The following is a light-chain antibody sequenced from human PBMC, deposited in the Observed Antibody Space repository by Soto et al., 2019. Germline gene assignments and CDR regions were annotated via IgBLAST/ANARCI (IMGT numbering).Light chain of an antibody. J-gene: IGLJ1*01. CDR3: SSYAGSNTFV. Sequence: QSVLTQPPSASGSPGQSVTISCSGTSSDVGGYDSVSWYQHHPGKVPKLIIFDVDKWPSGVPNRFSGFTSGNTASLTVSGLRAEDEADYHCSSYAGSNTFVFGTGTKVTGL. CDR1: SSDVGGYDS. CDR2: DVD. V-gene: IGLV2-8*01.